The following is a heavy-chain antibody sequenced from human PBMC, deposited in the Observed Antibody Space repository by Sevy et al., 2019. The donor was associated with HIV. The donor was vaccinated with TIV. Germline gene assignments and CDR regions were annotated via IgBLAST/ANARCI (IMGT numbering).Heavy chain of an antibody. Sequence: SETQSLTCSVSGSFFTDDYYWGWVRQPPGKGLEYIGRVFHDGTSYYNPSLKSPVTISVHTSMTQLSLLLSSVTAADSALYYCARQCSTSSYDYFDSWGQGILVTVSS. CDR1: GSFFTDDYY. J-gene: IGHJ4*02. V-gene: IGHV4-38-2*02. D-gene: IGHD3-16*01. CDR2: VFHDGTS. CDR3: ARQCSTSSYDYFDS.